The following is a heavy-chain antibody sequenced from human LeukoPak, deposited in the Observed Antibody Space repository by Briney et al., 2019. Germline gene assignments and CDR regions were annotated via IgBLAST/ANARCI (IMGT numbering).Heavy chain of an antibody. J-gene: IGHJ4*02. CDR3: ARPGGAAGTLGGFDY. V-gene: IGHV3-7*01. CDR1: GFTFSSYW. D-gene: IGHD6-13*01. Sequence: PGGSLRLSCAASGFTFSSYWMSWVRQAPGKGLEWVANIKQDGSEKYYVDSVKGRFTISRDNAKNSLYLQMNSLRAEDTAVYYCARPGGAAGTLGGFDYWGQGTLVTVTS. CDR2: IKQDGSEK.